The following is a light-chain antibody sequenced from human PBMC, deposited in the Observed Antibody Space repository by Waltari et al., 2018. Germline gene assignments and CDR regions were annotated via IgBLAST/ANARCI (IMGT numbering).Light chain of an antibody. Sequence: QSVLTQPPSASGAPGQRVTISCTGSSSKIGAGYYVSWYQQFPGTAPKLLIYENNKRPSGVSDRFSGSKSGTSASLTITGLQSEDEADYYCSAWDSSLSTWVFGGGTRLTVL. CDR3: SAWDSSLSTWV. CDR1: SSKIGAGYY. CDR2: ENN. J-gene: IGLJ3*02. V-gene: IGLV1-40*01.